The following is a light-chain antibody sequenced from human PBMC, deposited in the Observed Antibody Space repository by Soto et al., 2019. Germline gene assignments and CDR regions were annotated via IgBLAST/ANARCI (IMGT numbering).Light chain of an antibody. V-gene: IGKV3-11*01. CDR2: DAS. CDR3: QQRRNWPLFT. Sequence: EIILTQSPATLSLSPGESATLSCRASQSVDSYLAWFQQKPGHAPRLLIFDASKRATGVPERFSASGSGTDFILTISSLEPEDFPVYYCQQRRNWPLFTFGPGTKVDVK. J-gene: IGKJ3*01. CDR1: QSVDSY.